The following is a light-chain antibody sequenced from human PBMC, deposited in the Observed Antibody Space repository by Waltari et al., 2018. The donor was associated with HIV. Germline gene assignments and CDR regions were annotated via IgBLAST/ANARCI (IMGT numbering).Light chain of an antibody. Sequence: QAVVTQEPSLTVSPGGTVTPTCASSTAAVTSGHCPYWFQRRPGQAPKTLLYDTSNRHSWTPARFSGSLLGGKAALTVSGAQFEDEADYFCLLSFNGVVVFGGGTSLTVL. J-gene: IGLJ2*01. V-gene: IGLV7-46*01. CDR1: TAAVTSGHC. CDR3: LLSFNGVVV. CDR2: DTS.